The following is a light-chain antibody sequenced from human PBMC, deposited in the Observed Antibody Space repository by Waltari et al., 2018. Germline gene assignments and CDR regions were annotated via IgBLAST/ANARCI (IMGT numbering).Light chain of an antibody. CDR3: QHYVRLPAT. CDR1: QSVSKY. V-gene: IGKV3-20*01. CDR2: HAS. Sequence: EIVLTQSPGTLSLSPGEIVTLSCRASQSVSKYLAWYQQRPGQAPRLLLYHASTRATGIPDRFSGSGSGTDFSLTISRLEPEDFAVYYCQHYVRLPATFGQGTRVEIK. J-gene: IGKJ1*01.